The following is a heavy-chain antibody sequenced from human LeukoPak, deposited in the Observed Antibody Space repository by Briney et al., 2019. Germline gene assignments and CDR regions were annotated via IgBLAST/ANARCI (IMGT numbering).Heavy chain of an antibody. Sequence: KPGGSLRLSCAASAFTFSSYSMNWVRQAPGKGLEWVSSITSSSTDMYYADSVKGRFTISRDNAKNSLYLQMTSLRAENTAVYYCARRRGITNGAFDIWGQGTMVTVSS. CDR2: ITSSSTDM. CDR3: ARRRGITNGAFDI. D-gene: IGHD2-8*01. CDR1: AFTFSSYS. V-gene: IGHV3-21*01. J-gene: IGHJ3*02.